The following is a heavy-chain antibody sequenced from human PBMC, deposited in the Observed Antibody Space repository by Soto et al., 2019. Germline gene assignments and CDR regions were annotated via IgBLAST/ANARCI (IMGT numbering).Heavy chain of an antibody. CDR2: ISSNGGST. CDR3: VKGASSGWYYWFDP. V-gene: IGHV3-64D*06. J-gene: IGHJ5*02. D-gene: IGHD6-19*01. CDR1: GFTFSSYA. Sequence: VGSLRLSCSASGFTFSSYAMHWVRQAPGKGLEYVSAISSNGGSTYYADSVKGRFTISRDNSKNTLYLQMSSLRAEDTAVYYCVKGASSGWYYWFDPWGQGTLVTVSS.